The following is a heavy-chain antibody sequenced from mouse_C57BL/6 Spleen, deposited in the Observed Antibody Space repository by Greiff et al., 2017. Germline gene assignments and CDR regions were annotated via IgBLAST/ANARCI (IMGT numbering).Heavy chain of an antibody. CDR2: INYDGSST. D-gene: IGHD1-1*01. V-gene: IGHV5-16*01. CDR3: ARESGSRYFDY. CDR1: GFTFSDYY. Sequence: DVMLVESEGGLVQPGSSMKLSCTASGFTFSDYYMAWVRQVPEKGLEWVANINYDGSSTYYLDSLKSRFIISRDNAKNILYLQMSSLKSEDTATYYCARESGSRYFDYWGQGTTLTVSS. J-gene: IGHJ2*01.